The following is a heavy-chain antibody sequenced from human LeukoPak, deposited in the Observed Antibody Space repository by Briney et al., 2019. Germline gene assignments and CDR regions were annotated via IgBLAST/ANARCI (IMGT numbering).Heavy chain of an antibody. D-gene: IGHD3-10*01. Sequence: GGSLRLSCAASGFTFSSYAMNWVRQAPGKGLEWVSVISGSGANTYFADSVKGRFTISRDNSNSTLYLQMNSLSAEDTAVYYCAKEGGPYTSGTYSDYWGQGTPVTVSS. V-gene: IGHV3-23*01. CDR2: ISGSGANT. CDR1: GFTFSSYA. CDR3: AKEGGPYTSGTYSDY. J-gene: IGHJ4*02.